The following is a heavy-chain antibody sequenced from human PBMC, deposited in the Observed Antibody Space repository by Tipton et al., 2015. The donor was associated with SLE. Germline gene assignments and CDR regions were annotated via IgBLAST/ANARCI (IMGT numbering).Heavy chain of an antibody. J-gene: IGHJ6*02. Sequence: TLSLTCTVSGGSISSYYWSWIRQPPGKGLEWIGCLFYSGSTNYNPSLKSRVTISVDTSKNQFFLKLSSVTAADTAVYYCARFRDEYYYYAMDVWGQGTTVTVSS. V-gene: IGHV4-59*01. CDR3: ARFRDEYYYYAMDV. CDR2: LFYSGST. CDR1: GGSISSYY.